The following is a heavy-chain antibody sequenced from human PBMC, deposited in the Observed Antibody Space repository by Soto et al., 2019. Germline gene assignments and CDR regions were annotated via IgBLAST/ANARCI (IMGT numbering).Heavy chain of an antibody. CDR1: GFTFSSYS. CDR3: ARDRCSSTSCYFLDY. J-gene: IGHJ4*02. V-gene: IGHV3-21*01. D-gene: IGHD2-2*01. Sequence: GGSLRLSCAASGFTFSSYSMNWVRQAPGKGLEWVSSISSSSSYIYYADSVKGRFTISRDNAENSLYLQMNSLRAEDTAVYYCARDRCSSTSCYFLDYWGQGTLVTVSS. CDR2: ISSSSSYI.